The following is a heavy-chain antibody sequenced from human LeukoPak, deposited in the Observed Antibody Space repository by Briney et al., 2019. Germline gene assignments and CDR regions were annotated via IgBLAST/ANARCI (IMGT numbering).Heavy chain of an antibody. CDR2: IKQDGSEK. CDR1: GFTFSSYW. J-gene: IGHJ5*02. D-gene: IGHD6-13*01. Sequence: GGSLRLSCAAYGFTFSSYWMSRVRQAPGKGLEWVANIKQDGSEKYYVDSVKGRFTISRDNAKNSLYLQMNSLRAEDTAVYYCAKDREYSSSWYVGAKNWFDPWGQGTLVTVSS. CDR3: AKDREYSSSWYVGAKNWFDP. V-gene: IGHV3-7*03.